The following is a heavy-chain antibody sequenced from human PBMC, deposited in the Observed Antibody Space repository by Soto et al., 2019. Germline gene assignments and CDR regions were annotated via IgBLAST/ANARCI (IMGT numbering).Heavy chain of an antibody. CDR3: ATIAARQAEDDY. CDR2: IIPIFGTA. Sequence: ASVKVSCKASGGTFSSYAISWVRQAPGQGLEWMGGIIPIFGTANYAQKFQGRVTITADESTSTAYMELSSLRSEDTAVYYCATIAARQAEDDYWGQGTLVTVSS. D-gene: IGHD6-6*01. CDR1: GGTFSSYA. J-gene: IGHJ4*02. V-gene: IGHV1-69*13.